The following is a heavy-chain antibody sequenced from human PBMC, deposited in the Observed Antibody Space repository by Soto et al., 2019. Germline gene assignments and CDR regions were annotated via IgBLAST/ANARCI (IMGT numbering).Heavy chain of an antibody. D-gene: IGHD2-15*01. CDR1: GFTVSSNY. Sequence: EVQLVESGGGLIQPGGSLRLSCAASGFTVSSNYMSWVRQAPGKGLEWVSVIYSGGGTYYADSVKGRFTISRDNSKNTLYLQMNSLRAEDTAVYYCARDSLLQRYCSGGSCYSRKHYGMDVWVQGTTVTVSS. CDR2: IYSGGGT. J-gene: IGHJ6*02. CDR3: ARDSLLQRYCSGGSCYSRKHYGMDV. V-gene: IGHV3-53*01.